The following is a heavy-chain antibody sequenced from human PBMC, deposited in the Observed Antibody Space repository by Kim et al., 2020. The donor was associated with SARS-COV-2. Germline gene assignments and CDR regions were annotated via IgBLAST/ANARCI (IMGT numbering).Heavy chain of an antibody. CDR2: VNAGNGDT. V-gene: IGHV1-3*01. Sequence: VKVSCKASGYTFTNYGVHWVRQAPGQSLEWMGWVNAGNGDTHYSPKFQDRVTITRDTSATTAYMELSSLRSEDTAVYYCARPSFCADGICPYYDYWGQGTLVTVSS. CDR3: ARPSFCADGICPYYDY. J-gene: IGHJ4*02. D-gene: IGHD2-8*01. CDR1: GYTFTNYG.